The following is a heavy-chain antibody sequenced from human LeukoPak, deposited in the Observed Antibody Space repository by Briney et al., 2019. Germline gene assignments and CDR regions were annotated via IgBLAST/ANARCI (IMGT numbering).Heavy chain of an antibody. CDR2: INSDETTT. J-gene: IGHJ4*02. Sequence: GGSLRLSCAASGFTFSRYWMHWVRQAPGKGLVWVSRINSDETTTSYADSVKGRFSISRDNAKNTLYLQMNSLRDEDTAVYYCAREISGGSYCDHWGQGSLVTVSS. CDR1: GFTFSRYW. D-gene: IGHD1-26*01. V-gene: IGHV3-74*01. CDR3: AREISGGSYCDH.